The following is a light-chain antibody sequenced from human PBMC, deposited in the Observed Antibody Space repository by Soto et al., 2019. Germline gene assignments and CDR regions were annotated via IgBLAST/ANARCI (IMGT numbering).Light chain of an antibody. V-gene: IGKV3-15*01. CDR1: QSVGSN. CDR2: GAS. Sequence: EIVMTQSPATLSVSPGERVTLSCRATQSVGSNLAWYQQKPGQAPRLLISGASTRATGIPARFSGSGSGTEFTLTISSPQSEDFAVYYCQQYHNWPPYTFGEGTELEIK. J-gene: IGKJ2*01. CDR3: QQYHNWPPYT.